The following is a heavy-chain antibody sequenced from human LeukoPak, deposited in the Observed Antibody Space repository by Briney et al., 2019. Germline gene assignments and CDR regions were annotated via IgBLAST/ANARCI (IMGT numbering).Heavy chain of an antibody. CDR3: AKDNYDSSGPARGGIAEPGYYFDY. CDR1: GFTFSSYA. Sequence: PGGSLRLSCAASGFTFSSYAMSWVRQAPGKGLEWVSAISGSGGSTYYADSVKGRFTISRDNSKNTLYLQMNSLRAEDTAVYYCAKDNYDSSGPARGGIAEPGYYFDYWGQGTLVTVSS. CDR2: ISGSGGST. V-gene: IGHV3-23*01. D-gene: IGHD3-22*01. J-gene: IGHJ4*02.